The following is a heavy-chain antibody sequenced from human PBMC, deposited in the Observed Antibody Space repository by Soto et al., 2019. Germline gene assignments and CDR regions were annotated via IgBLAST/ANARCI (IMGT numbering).Heavy chain of an antibody. CDR2: IIPILGIA. Sequence: SVKVSCKASGGTFSSYTISWVRQAPGQGLEWMGRIIPILGIANYAQKFQGRVTITADKSTSTAYMELSSLRSEDTAVYYCARGPIVATAHFDYWGQGTLVTISS. CDR1: GGTFSSYT. D-gene: IGHD5-12*01. CDR3: ARGPIVATAHFDY. J-gene: IGHJ4*02. V-gene: IGHV1-69*02.